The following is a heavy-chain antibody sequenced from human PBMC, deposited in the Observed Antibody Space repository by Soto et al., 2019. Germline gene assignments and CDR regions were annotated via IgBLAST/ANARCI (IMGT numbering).Heavy chain of an antibody. CDR3: ARFRLSKFPGGIAAAGTMGRYYYYYMDV. J-gene: IGHJ6*03. CDR1: GYTFTSYD. CDR2: MNPNSGNT. Sequence: ASVKVSCKASGYTFTSYDINWVRQATGQGLEWMGWMNPNSGNTGYAQKFQGRVTMTRNTSISTAYMELSSLRSEDTAVYYCARFRLSKFPGGIAAAGTMGRYYYYYMDVWGKGTTVTVSS. V-gene: IGHV1-8*01. D-gene: IGHD6-13*01.